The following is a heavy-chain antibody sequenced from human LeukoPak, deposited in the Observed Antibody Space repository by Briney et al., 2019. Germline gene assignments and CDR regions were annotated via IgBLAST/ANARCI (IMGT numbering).Heavy chain of an antibody. Sequence: GRSLRLSCAASGFTFDDYAMHWVRQAPGKGLEWVSGISWNSGSIGYADSVKGRFTISRDNSKNSLYLQMNSLRTEDTALYYCAKDSEQLVFYSYFDYWGQGTLVTVSS. D-gene: IGHD6-13*01. CDR2: ISWNSGSI. V-gene: IGHV3-9*01. CDR1: GFTFDDYA. J-gene: IGHJ4*02. CDR3: AKDSEQLVFYSYFDY.